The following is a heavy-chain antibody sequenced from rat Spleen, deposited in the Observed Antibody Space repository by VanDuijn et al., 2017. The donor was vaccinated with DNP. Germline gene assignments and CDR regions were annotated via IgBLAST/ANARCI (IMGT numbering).Heavy chain of an antibody. J-gene: IGHJ4*01. CDR1: GFTFTTSD. CDR2: ITYSDSTT. Sequence: EVQLVESGGGLVQPGRSLRLSCAASGFTFTTSDMAWVRQAPAKGLEWVASITYSDSTTYYRDSVKGRFTVSRDNAKSTLYLQMDSLRSDDTATYYCTTFEGTNAWGQGTSVTVSS. CDR3: TTFEGTNA. D-gene: IGHD1-11*01. V-gene: IGHV5S23*01.